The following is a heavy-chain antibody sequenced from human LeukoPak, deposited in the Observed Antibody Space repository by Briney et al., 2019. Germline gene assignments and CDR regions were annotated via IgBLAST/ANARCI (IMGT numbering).Heavy chain of an antibody. V-gene: IGHV3-9*01. D-gene: IGHD6-19*01. CDR2: ISWNSGSI. CDR1: GFTFDDYA. J-gene: IGHJ6*02. Sequence: GGSLRLSCAASGFTFDDYAMHWVRQAPGKGLEWVSGISWNSGSIGYADSVKGRFTISRDNAKNSLYLQMNSLRAEDTALYYCAKQQSSGWYGMDVRGQGTTVTVSS. CDR3: AKQQSSGWYGMDV.